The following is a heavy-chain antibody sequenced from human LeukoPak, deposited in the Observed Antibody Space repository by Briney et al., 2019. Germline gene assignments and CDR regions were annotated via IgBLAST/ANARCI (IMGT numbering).Heavy chain of an antibody. CDR2: INHSGST. CDR1: GGSFSGYY. V-gene: IGHV4-34*01. CDR3: ATPGGYSSNWFDP. D-gene: IGHD5-18*01. J-gene: IGHJ5*02. Sequence: PSETLSLTCAVYGGSFSGYYWSWIRQPPGKGLEWIGEINHSGSTNYNPSLKSRVTMSVDTSKNQFSLKLSSVTAADTAVYYCATPGGYSSNWFDPWGQGTLVTVSS.